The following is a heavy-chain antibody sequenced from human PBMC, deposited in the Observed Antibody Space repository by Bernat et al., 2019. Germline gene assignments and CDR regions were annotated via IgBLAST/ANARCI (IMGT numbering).Heavy chain of an antibody. CDR1: GFTFSNAW. D-gene: IGHD2-15*01. CDR3: TTVGGYCSGGSCYSRV. V-gene: IGHV3-15*01. J-gene: IGHJ3*01. CDR2: IKSKTDGGTT. Sequence: EVQLVESGGGSVKPGGSLRLSCAASGFTFSNAWMSWVRQAPGKGLEWVGRIKSKTDGGTTDYAAPVKGRFTISRDDSKNTLYLQMNSLKTEDTAVYYCTTVGGYCSGGSCYSRVWGQGTMVTVSS.